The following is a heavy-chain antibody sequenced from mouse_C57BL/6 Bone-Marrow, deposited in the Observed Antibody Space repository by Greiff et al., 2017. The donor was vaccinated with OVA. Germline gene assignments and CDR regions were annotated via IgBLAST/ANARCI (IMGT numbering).Heavy chain of an antibody. CDR1: GFTFSSYS. V-gene: IGHV5-9*01. Sequence: DVMLVESGGGLVTPGGSLKLSCAASGFTFSSYSMYWVRQTPEKRLEWVATISGGGGNTYYKDSVKLRFTISRDNAKNTRYLQRSSLRSEDTALYYCAKDYYGKRAMDYWGQGTSVTVSS. CDR3: AKDYYGKRAMDY. CDR2: ISGGGGNT. J-gene: IGHJ4*01. D-gene: IGHD1-1*01.